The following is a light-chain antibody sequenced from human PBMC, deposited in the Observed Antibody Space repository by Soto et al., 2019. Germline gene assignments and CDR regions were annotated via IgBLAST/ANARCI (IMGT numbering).Light chain of an antibody. CDR3: QSYDNSLTYV. CDR2: GNN. J-gene: IGLJ1*01. Sequence: QSVLTQPPSVCGAPEHSITISCNGSSSNIGAGYDVHWYQQVPGTAPKLLIYGNNNRASGVPDRFSVSKSGTSASLAISGFQAEDEADYYCQSYDNSLTYVFGTGTKLTVL. V-gene: IGLV1-40*01. CDR1: SSNIGAGYD.